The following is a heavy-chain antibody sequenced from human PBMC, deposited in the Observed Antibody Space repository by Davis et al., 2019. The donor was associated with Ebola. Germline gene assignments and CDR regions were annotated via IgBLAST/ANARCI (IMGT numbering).Heavy chain of an antibody. CDR3: ARSYLYYYYGMDV. J-gene: IGHJ6*02. CDR1: GGSISNYY. V-gene: IGHV4-34*01. Sequence: SETLSLTCTVSGGSISNYYWSWIRQPPGKGLEWIGEINHSGSTNYNPSLKSRVTISVDTSKNQFSLQLNSVTPEDTAVYYCARSYLYYYYGMDVWGQGTTVTVSS. CDR2: INHSGST.